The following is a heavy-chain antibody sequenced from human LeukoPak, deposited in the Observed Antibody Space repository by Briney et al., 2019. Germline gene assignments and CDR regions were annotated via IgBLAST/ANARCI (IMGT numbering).Heavy chain of an antibody. V-gene: IGHV3-23*01. CDR2: ISRSGDIT. CDR1: GATFTKYG. J-gene: IGHJ4*02. Sequence: GGSLRPSCAASGATFTKYGMKWVRQAAGAGLEYISGISRSGDITHYADSVRGRFTISRDNVKNILYLQMNSLRAEDTALYYCATEGFYYWGPGTQVTVSP. CDR3: ATEGFYY.